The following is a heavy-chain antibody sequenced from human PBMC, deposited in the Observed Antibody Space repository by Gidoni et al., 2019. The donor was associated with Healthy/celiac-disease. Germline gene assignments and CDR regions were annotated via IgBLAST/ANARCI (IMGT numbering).Heavy chain of an antibody. V-gene: IGHV1-2*02. J-gene: IGHJ6*02. CDR1: GYTFTGYY. CDR2: INPNSGGT. D-gene: IGHD3-10*01. CDR3: ARDQFRLLLWFGELWEYGMDV. Sequence: QVQLVQSGAEVKKPGASVKVSCKASGYTFTGYYMHWVRQAPGQGLEWMGWINPNSGGTNYAQKFQGRVTMTRDTSISTAYMELSRLRSDDTAVYYCARDQFRLLLWFGELWEYGMDVWGQGTTVTVSS.